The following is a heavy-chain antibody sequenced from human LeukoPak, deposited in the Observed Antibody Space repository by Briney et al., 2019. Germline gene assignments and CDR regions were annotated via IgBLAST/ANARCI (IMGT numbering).Heavy chain of an antibody. D-gene: IGHD2-15*01. Sequence: GESLKISCKGSGYRFTNYWIGWVRQMPGKGLEWMGIIFPGDSDTRYSPSFQGQVTISADKSISTAYPQWSSLKASDSAMYYCARRSAGYGIDYWGQGTLVTVSS. CDR2: IFPGDSDT. J-gene: IGHJ4*02. CDR1: GYRFTNYW. CDR3: ARRSAGYGIDY. V-gene: IGHV5-51*01.